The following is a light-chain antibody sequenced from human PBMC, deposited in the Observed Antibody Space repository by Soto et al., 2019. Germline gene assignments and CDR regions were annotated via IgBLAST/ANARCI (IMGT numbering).Light chain of an antibody. V-gene: IGKV1-5*01. CDR2: DAS. CDR1: QSISSW. Sequence: DIQMTQSPSTLSASVGDRVTITCRASQSISSWLAWYQQKPGKAPKLLIYDASSLESGVPSRFSGSGSGTEFTLTISILQPDDFATYYCQQYNSFPTVGQGTKVEIK. CDR3: QQYNSFPT. J-gene: IGKJ1*01.